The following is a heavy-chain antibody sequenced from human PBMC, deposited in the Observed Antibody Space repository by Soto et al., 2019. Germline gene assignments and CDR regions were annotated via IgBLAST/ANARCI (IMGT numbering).Heavy chain of an antibody. D-gene: IGHD2-15*01. CDR1: GYTLTELS. Sequence: ASVKVSCKVSGYTLTELSMHWVRQAPGKGLEWMGGFDPEDGETIYAQKFQGRVTMTEDTSTDTAYMELSSLRSEDTAVYYCATPGRGGLRPEGWYYFDYWGQGTLVTVSS. CDR2: FDPEDGET. J-gene: IGHJ4*02. V-gene: IGHV1-24*01. CDR3: ATPGRGGLRPEGWYYFDY.